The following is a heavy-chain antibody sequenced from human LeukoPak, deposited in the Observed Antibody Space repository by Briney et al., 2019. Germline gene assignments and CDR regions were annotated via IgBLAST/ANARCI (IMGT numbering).Heavy chain of an antibody. Sequence: GGSLRLSCAASTFSFSTYGMHWVRQAPGKGLEWVAFIQYDGSIKLYGDSVKGRFTISRDNSKNTLYLQMNSLRAEDTAVYYCAREGSLGKDYYYMDVWGKGTTVTVSS. D-gene: IGHD6-13*01. CDR3: AREGSLGKDYYYMDV. CDR1: TFSFSTYG. V-gene: IGHV3-30*02. J-gene: IGHJ6*03. CDR2: IQYDGSIK.